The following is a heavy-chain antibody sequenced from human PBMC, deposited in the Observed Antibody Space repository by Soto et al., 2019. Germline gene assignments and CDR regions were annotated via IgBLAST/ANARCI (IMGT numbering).Heavy chain of an antibody. CDR1: GGSISSYY. CDR3: ARGSVFGVAKIDY. J-gene: IGHJ4*02. D-gene: IGHD3-3*01. V-gene: IGHV4-59*01. Sequence: QVQLQESGPGLVKPSETLSLTCTVSGGSISSYYWSWIRQPPGKGLEWIGYIYYSGSTNYNPSLKSRVTISVDTSKNQFSLKLSSVTAADTAVYYCARGSVFGVAKIDYWGQGTLVTVSS. CDR2: IYYSGST.